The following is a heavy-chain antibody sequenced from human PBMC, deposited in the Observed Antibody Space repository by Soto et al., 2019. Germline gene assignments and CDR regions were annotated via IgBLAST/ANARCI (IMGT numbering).Heavy chain of an antibody. V-gene: IGHV3-33*08. Sequence: PGGSLRLSCAASGLTFRTYGMHWVRQAPGKGLEWVAVIWYDGSNKYYADSVKGRFTISRDNSKNTLYLQMNSLRAEDTAVYYCARDPVSDSSRRFFDYWGQGTLVTVSS. CDR1: GLTFRTYG. D-gene: IGHD6-13*01. CDR2: IWYDGSNK. J-gene: IGHJ4*02. CDR3: ARDPVSDSSRRFFDY.